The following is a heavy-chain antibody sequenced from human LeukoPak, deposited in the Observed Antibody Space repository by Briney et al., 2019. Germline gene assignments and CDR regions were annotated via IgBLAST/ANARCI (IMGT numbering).Heavy chain of an antibody. J-gene: IGHJ4*02. V-gene: IGHV3-23*01. CDR2: ISGSGGGGST. D-gene: IGHD2-21*02. CDR1: GFTFSSYA. CDR3: ARGDLVVTLEGPIDY. Sequence: GGSLRLSCAASGFTFSSYAMSWVRQAPGKGLEWVSTISGSGGGGSTNYADSVKGRFTISRDNSKDTLYLQMNSLRAEDTAVYYCARGDLVVTLEGPIDYWGQGTLVTVSS.